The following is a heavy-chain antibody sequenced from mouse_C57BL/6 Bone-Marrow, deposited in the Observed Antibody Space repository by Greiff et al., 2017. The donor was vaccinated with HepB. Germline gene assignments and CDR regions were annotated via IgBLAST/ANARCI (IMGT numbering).Heavy chain of an antibody. CDR1: GYAFSSYW. CDR2: IYPGDGDT. V-gene: IGHV1-80*01. J-gene: IGHJ3*01. Sequence: QVQLQQSGAELVKPGASVKISCKASGYAFSSYWMNWVKQRPGKGLEWIGQIYPGDGDTNYNGKFKGKATLTADKSSSTAYMQLSSLTSEDSAVYFCASLFITTVVAPAYWGQGTLVTVSA. CDR3: ASLFITTVVAPAY. D-gene: IGHD1-1*01.